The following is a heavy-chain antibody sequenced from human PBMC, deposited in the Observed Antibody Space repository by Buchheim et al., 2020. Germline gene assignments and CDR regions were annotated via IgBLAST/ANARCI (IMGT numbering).Heavy chain of an antibody. Sequence: QVQLVESGGGVVQPGRSLRLSCAISGFTFSSYGRHWFRQATGKGLEWVAVISYDGSNKYYADSVKGRFTISRDNSKNTLYLQMNSMRAEDTAVYYCAKDLSCRRSYYAYYYYGMDVWGQGTT. V-gene: IGHV3-30*18. CDR3: AKDLSCRRSYYAYYYYGMDV. J-gene: IGHJ6*02. D-gene: IGHD1-26*01. CDR2: ISYDGSNK. CDR1: GFTFSSYG.